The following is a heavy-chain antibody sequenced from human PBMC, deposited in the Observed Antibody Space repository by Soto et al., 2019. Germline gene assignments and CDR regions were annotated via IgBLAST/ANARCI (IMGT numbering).Heavy chain of an antibody. J-gene: IGHJ5*02. CDR3: AKDRYYGSGSYGRFDP. CDR1: GFTFSSYA. V-gene: IGHV3-23*01. Sequence: GGSLRLSCAASGFTFSSYAMSWVRQAPGKGLEWVSAISGSGGSTYYADSVKGRFTISRDNSKNTLYLQMNSLRAEDTAVYYCAKDRYYGSGSYGRFDPWGQGTLVTVSS. CDR2: ISGSGGST. D-gene: IGHD3-10*01.